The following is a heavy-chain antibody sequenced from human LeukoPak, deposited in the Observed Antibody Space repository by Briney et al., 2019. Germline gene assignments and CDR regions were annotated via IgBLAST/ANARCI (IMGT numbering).Heavy chain of an antibody. J-gene: IGHJ4*02. V-gene: IGHV3-23*01. CDR3: AKDRPYYYGSGSYHPDVDY. CDR2: ISGSGGST. Sequence: QPGGSLRLSCAASGFTFSSYAMSWVRQAPGKGLEWVSAISGSGGSTYYADSVKGRFTISRDNSKNTLYLQMNRLRAEDTAVYYCAKDRPYYYGSGSYHPDVDYWGQGTLVTVSS. CDR1: GFTFSSYA. D-gene: IGHD3-10*01.